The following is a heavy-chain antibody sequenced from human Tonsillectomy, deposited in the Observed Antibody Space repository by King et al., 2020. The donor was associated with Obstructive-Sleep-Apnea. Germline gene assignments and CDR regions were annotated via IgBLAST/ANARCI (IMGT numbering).Heavy chain of an antibody. V-gene: IGHV3-23*04. CDR2: ISGSGDST. CDR1: GFTFSSYA. D-gene: IGHD2-8*02. J-gene: IGHJ4*02. Sequence: VQLVESGGGLVQPGGSLRFSCAASGFTFSSYAMSWVRQAPGKGLEWVSTISGSGDSTYYADSVKGRFTISRDNTKKTLYLQMNSLRTEDTAVYYCAKLVGNTGGDYWGQGTLVTVSS. CDR3: AKLVGNTGGDY.